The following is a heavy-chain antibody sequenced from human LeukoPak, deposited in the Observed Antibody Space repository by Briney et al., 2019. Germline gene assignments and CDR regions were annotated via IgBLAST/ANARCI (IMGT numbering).Heavy chain of an antibody. V-gene: IGHV3-53*01. D-gene: IGHD3-22*01. Sequence: PGGSLRLSCAASGFTVSSNYMSWVRQAPGKGLEWVSVIYSGGSTYYADSVKGRFTISRDNSKNTLYLQMNSLRAEDTAVYYCAREYYDSSGDYYFDYWGQGTLVTVSS. CDR3: AREYYDSSGDYYFDY. J-gene: IGHJ4*02. CDR2: IYSGGST. CDR1: GFTVSSNY.